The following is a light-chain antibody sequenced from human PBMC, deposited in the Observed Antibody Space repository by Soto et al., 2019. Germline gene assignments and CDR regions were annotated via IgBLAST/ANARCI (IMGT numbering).Light chain of an antibody. Sequence: EIVLTQSPGTLPLSPGERATLSCRASQSVSSSYLAWYQQKPGQAPRILIYGASSRATCIPDRFSGSGSGTDFTLTISSLEPEDFAVYYCQQYGSSPPTFGQGTKVEIK. CDR1: QSVSSSY. CDR2: GAS. CDR3: QQYGSSPPT. J-gene: IGKJ1*01. V-gene: IGKV3-20*01.